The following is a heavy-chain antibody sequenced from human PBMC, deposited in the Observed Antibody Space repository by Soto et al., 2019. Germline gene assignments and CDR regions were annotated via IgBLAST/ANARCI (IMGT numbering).Heavy chain of an antibody. D-gene: IGHD2-15*01. J-gene: IGHJ5*02. V-gene: IGHV1-18*01. Sequence: ASVKVSCKASGYTFTSYGISWVRQAPGRGLEWMGWISAYNGNTNYAQKLQGRVTMTTDTSTSTAYMELRSLRSDDTAVYYCAREDPTGSGGSCYEMGLDPWGQGTLVTVSS. CDR2: ISAYNGNT. CDR1: GYTFTSYG. CDR3: AREDPTGSGGSCYEMGLDP.